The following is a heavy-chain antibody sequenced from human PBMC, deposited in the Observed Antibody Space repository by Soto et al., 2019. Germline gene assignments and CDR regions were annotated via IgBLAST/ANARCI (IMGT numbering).Heavy chain of an antibody. V-gene: IGHV4-31*03. CDR3: ARNLYTTTEGFYGMDV. Sequence: PSETLSLTCTVSGDSISSGVYYWIRIRQHPEKGLEWIGYIFYSGSTYYNPSLKSRVTISIDTSKNQFSLKLSSVTAADTAVYYCARNLYTTTEGFYGMDVWGQGTTVTVSS. CDR2: IFYSGST. D-gene: IGHD1-1*01. J-gene: IGHJ6*02. CDR1: GDSISSGVYY.